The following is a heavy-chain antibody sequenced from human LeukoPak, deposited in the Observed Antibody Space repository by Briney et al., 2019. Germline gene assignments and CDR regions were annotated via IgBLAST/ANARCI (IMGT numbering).Heavy chain of an antibody. V-gene: IGHV1-24*01. CDR3: ATLGGFGRLRYFDWLPYPLDY. CDR2: FDPEDGET. Sequence: ASVKASCKVSGYTLTELSMHWVRQAPGKGLEWMGGFDPEDGETIYAQKFQGRVTMTEDTSTDTAYMELSSLRSEDTAVYYCATLGGFGRLRYFDWLPYPLDYWGQGTLVTVSS. J-gene: IGHJ4*02. CDR1: GYTLTELS. D-gene: IGHD3-9*01.